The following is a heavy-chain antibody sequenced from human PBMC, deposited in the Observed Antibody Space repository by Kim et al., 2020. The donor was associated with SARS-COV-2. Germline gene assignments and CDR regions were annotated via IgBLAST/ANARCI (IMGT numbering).Heavy chain of an antibody. CDR3: VKGLAFDT. J-gene: IGHJ5*02. V-gene: IGHV4-59*01. D-gene: IGHD5-12*01. CDR2: IYYSGST. Sequence: SETLSLTCTVSGGSISDYYLSWIRQPPGKGLEWIGYIYYSGSTTYNPSLKSRVTMSVDTSKNQISLKLSSVTAADTAVYYCVKGLAFDTWGQGTLVTVSS. CDR1: GGSISDYY.